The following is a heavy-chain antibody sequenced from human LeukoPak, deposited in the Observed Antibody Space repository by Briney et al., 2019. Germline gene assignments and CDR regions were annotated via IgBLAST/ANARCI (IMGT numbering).Heavy chain of an antibody. V-gene: IGHV4-34*01. J-gene: IGHJ4*02. Sequence: SETLSLTCAVYGGSFSGYYWSWIRQPPGKGLEWIGEINHSGCTNYNPSLKSRVTISVDTSKNQFSLKLSSVTAADTAVYYCARGPLYCSGGSCYVTRSFDYWGQGTLVTVSS. CDR3: ARGPLYCSGGSCYVTRSFDY. CDR2: INHSGCT. CDR1: GGSFSGYY. D-gene: IGHD2-15*01.